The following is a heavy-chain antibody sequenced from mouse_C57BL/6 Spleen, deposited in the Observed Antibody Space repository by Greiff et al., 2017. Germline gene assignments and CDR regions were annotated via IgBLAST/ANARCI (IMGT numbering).Heavy chain of an antibody. V-gene: IGHV1-81*01. Sequence: VQLQQSGAELARPGASVQLSCKASGYTFTSSGISWVKQRTGQGLEWIGEIYPRSGNTYYNEKFKGKATLTADKSSSTAYMELRSLTSEDSAVYFCARGRFFAYWGQGTLVTVSA. J-gene: IGHJ3*01. CDR2: IYPRSGNT. CDR3: ARGRFFAY. CDR1: GYTFTSSG.